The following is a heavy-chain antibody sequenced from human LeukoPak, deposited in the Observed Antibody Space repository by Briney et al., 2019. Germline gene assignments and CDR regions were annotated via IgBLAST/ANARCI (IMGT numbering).Heavy chain of an antibody. Sequence: PGGSLRLSCAASGLTFSSYAMNWVRQAPGKGLEWVSTITGRTDDTYYADSVKGRFTISRDNSKNTLYLQMNSLRAEDTAVYYCANGVRYTSGWYGDYRGQGTLVTVSS. CDR2: ITGRTDDT. CDR1: GLTFSSYA. J-gene: IGHJ4*02. V-gene: IGHV3-23*01. D-gene: IGHD6-19*01. CDR3: ANGVRYTSGWYGDY.